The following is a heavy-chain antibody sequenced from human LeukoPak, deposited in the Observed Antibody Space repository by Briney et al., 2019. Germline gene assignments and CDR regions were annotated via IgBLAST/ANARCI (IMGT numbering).Heavy chain of an antibody. CDR1: GGSISSYY. V-gene: IGHV4-59*08. CDR3: ARAYGSGSLYYFDY. CDR2: IYYSGST. Sequence: SETLSLTCTVSGGSISSYYWSWIRQPPGKGLEWIGYIYYSGSTNYNPSLKSRVTISVGTSKNQFSLKLSSVTAADTAVYYCARAYGSGSLYYFDYWGQGTLVTVSS. J-gene: IGHJ4*02. D-gene: IGHD3-10*01.